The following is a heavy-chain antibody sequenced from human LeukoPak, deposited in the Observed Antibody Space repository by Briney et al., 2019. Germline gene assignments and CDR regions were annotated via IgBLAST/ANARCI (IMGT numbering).Heavy chain of an antibody. Sequence: SETLSLTCTVSGGSISSYDWSWIRQPAGKGLEWIGRIYTSGTTYYSPSLKSRVTISVDTSKNQFSLRLSSVTAADTAVYYCAREGKPEYSSSSYAFDIWGQGTMVTVSS. CDR3: AREGKPEYSSSSYAFDI. J-gene: IGHJ3*02. V-gene: IGHV4-4*07. CDR2: IYTSGTT. CDR1: GGSISSYD. D-gene: IGHD6-6*01.